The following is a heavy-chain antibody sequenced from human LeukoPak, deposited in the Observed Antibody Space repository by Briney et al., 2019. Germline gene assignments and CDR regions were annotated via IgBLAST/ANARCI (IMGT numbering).Heavy chain of an antibody. CDR3: ARDSSGDYETSSPDY. CDR1: GFTFSSYW. D-gene: IGHD4-17*01. J-gene: IGHJ4*02. V-gene: IGHV3-7*01. CDR2: IKQDGSEK. Sequence: PGGSLRLSCSASGFTFSSYWMSWVRQAPGKGLEWVANIKQDGSEKYYVDSVKGRFTISRDNAKNSLYLQMNSLRAEDTAVYYCARDSSGDYETSSPDYWGQGTLVTVSS.